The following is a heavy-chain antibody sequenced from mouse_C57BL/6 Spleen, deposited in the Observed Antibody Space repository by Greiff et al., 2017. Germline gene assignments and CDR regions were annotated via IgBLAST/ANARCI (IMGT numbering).Heavy chain of an antibody. CDR2: IYPGSGST. J-gene: IGHJ4*01. D-gene: IGHD2-3*01. CDR3: ARLYEGVGYAMGY. V-gene: IGHV1-55*01. CDR1: GYTFTSYW. Sequence: VQLQQPGAELVKPGASVKMSCKASGYTFTSYWITWVKQRPGQGLEWIGDIYPGSGSTNYNEKFKSKATLTVDTSSSTAYMQLSSLTSEDSAVYYCARLYEGVGYAMGYRGVKKSETVSS.